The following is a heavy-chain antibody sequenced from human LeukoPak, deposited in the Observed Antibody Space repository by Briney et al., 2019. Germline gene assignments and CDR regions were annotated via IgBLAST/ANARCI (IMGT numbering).Heavy chain of an antibody. CDR3: ARDRYSGYDSGADY. D-gene: IGHD5-12*01. J-gene: IGHJ4*02. V-gene: IGHV3-64*01. Sequence: GGSLRLSCVASGFTFSSYGMHWVRRAPGKGLEHVSGIRSNGGSTYYANSVKGRFTISRDNSKNTLYLQMGSLRAEDMGMYYCARDRYSGYDSGADYWGQGTLVTVSS. CDR1: GFTFSSYG. CDR2: IRSNGGST.